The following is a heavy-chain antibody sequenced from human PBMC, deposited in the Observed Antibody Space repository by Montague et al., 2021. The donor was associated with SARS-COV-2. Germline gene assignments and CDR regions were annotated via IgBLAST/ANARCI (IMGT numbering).Heavy chain of an antibody. CDR3: ARETMTADAFDI. Sequence: GSTDYNPSLKSRATISRDTSKNQFSLKVRSVTAADTAVYYCARETMTADAFDIGGQWLMVTVSS. J-gene: IGHJ3*02. V-gene: IGHV4-59*01. D-gene: IGHD1-14*01. CDR2: GST.